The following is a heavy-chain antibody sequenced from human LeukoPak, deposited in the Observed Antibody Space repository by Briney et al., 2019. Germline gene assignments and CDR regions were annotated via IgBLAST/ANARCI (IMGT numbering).Heavy chain of an antibody. J-gene: IGHJ6*03. CDR1: GYSISSNYY. V-gene: IGHV4-38-2*02. CDR2: ISHRGST. Sequence: SETLSLTCIVSGYSISSNYYWGWIRPPPGKGLKWIGSISHRGSTYYNPSLKSRVTISVDTSKNQFSLKLSSVTAADTAVYYCVRMRQNYYYYIDVWGKGTTVTVSS. CDR3: VRMRQNYYYYIDV.